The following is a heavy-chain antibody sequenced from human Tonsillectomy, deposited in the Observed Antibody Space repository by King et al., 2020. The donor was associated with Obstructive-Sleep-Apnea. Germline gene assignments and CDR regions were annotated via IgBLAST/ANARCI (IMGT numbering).Heavy chain of an antibody. Sequence: LVESGGGLVQPGRSLRLSCTASGFTFGDYAMSWFRQAPGKGLEWVGFIRRKVYGGTTEYAESVKGRFTISRDDSKSIAYLQMTSLKTEDTAVYYCTRDLGYYDTSGYLGFYWGQGTLVTVSS. CDR3: TRDLGYYDTSGYLGFY. V-gene: IGHV3-49*03. CDR2: IRRKVYGGTT. D-gene: IGHD3-22*01. J-gene: IGHJ4*02. CDR1: GFTFGDYA.